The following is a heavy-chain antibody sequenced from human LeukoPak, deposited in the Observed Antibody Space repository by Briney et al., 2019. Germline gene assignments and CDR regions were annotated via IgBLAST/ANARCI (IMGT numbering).Heavy chain of an antibody. D-gene: IGHD2-21*01. Sequence: GGSLRLSCAASGFTVNNSCATWVRQAPGKGLEWVAVTCGDGRLFYADSVKGRFSVSRDNSENTIYLQLTSLRADDTARYFCARERGDKDMSGGSSFGVWGQGTMVIVSS. CDR2: TCGDGRL. J-gene: IGHJ3*01. CDR3: ARERGDKDMSGGSSFGV. CDR1: GFTVNNSC. V-gene: IGHV3-53*01.